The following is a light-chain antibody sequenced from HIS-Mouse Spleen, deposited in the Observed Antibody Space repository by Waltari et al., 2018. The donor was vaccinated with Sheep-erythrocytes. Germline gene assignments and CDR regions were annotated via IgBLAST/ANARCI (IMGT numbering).Light chain of an antibody. J-gene: IGLJ1*01. CDR1: SSDVGGYNY. V-gene: IGLV2-11*01. CDR3: CSYAGSYNHV. Sequence: QSALTQPRSVSGSPGPSVTISCTGTSSDVGGYNYVPWYQQHPGKAPKLMIYAVSKRPSGVPDRFSGSKSGNTASLTISGLQAEDDADYYCCSYAGSYNHVFATGTKVTVL. CDR2: AVS.